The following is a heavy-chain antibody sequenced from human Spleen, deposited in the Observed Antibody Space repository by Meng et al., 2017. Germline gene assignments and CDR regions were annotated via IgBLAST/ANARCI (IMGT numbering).Heavy chain of an antibody. V-gene: IGHV3-7*01. J-gene: IGHJ4*02. CDR1: GFTFTTYW. Sequence: GESLKISCAASGFTFTTYWMTWVRQAPGKGLEWVANIKQDGSEKYHVDSVKGRFTISRDNAKNSLYLEMNSLRAEDTAVYYCAGVGRWPQPAYFDYWGQGTLVTVSS. D-gene: IGHD5-24*01. CDR3: AGVGRWPQPAYFDY. CDR2: IKQDGSEK.